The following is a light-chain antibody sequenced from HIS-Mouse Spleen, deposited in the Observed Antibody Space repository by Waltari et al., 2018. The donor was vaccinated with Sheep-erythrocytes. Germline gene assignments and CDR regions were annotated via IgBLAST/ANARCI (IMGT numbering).Light chain of an antibody. CDR3: CSYAGSSTWV. J-gene: IGLJ3*02. Sequence: QSALTQPASVSGSPGQSITISCTGTSSSVGWYNLVSWYQQHPGKAPKLMIYEGSKRPSGVSNRFSGSKSGNTASLTISGIQAEDEADYYCCSYAGSSTWVFGGGTKLTVL. V-gene: IGLV2-23*01. CDR2: EGS. CDR1: SSSVGWYNL.